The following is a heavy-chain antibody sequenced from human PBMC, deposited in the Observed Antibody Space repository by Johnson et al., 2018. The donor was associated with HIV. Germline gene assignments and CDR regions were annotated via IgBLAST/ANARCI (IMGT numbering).Heavy chain of an antibody. J-gene: IGHJ3*02. D-gene: IGHD1/OR15-1a*01. Sequence: QVQLVESGGGVVQPGGSLRLSCAASGFTFSSYGMHWVRQAPGKGLEWVAFISYDGSNKYYGDYVKGRFTISRDNSKNTLYLQMNSLRAEDTAVYHCAKETNDAFDIWGQGTMVTVSS. CDR3: AKETNDAFDI. CDR1: GFTFSSYG. CDR2: ISYDGSNK. V-gene: IGHV3-30*02.